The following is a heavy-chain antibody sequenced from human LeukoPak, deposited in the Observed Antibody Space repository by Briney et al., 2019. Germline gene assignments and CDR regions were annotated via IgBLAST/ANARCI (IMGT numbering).Heavy chain of an antibody. CDR2: IIPIFGTA. CDR3: ATEDVVVVAATLDY. V-gene: IGHV1-69*01. D-gene: IGHD2-15*01. CDR1: GGTFSSYA. J-gene: IGHJ4*02. Sequence: SVKVSCKASGGTFSSYAISWVRQAPGQGLEWMGGIIPIFGTANYAQKFQGRVTITADESTSTAYMELSSLRSEDTAVYYCATEDVVVVAATLDYWGQGTLVTVSS.